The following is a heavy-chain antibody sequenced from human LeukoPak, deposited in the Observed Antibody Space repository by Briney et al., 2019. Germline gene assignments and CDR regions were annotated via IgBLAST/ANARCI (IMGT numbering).Heavy chain of an antibody. CDR3: YVAAAGHSSIDY. CDR2: YYPGDSYT. J-gene: IGHJ4*02. CDR1: GYRFTSYW. V-gene: IGHV5-51*01. D-gene: IGHD6-13*01. Sequence: GESLEISWKGSGYRFTSYWIGWVPQMPGKGLDWMGIYYPGDSYTRYSTSFQGMVTISADKFINTDYLQWSSVKASDTSMYYCYVAAAGHSSIDYWGQGTLVTVSS.